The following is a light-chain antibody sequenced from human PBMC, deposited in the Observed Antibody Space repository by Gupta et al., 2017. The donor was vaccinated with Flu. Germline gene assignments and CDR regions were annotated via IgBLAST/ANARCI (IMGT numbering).Light chain of an antibody. V-gene: IGKV3-11*01. CDR2: DAS. CDR1: QSVSSY. J-gene: IGKJ5*01. CDR3: QQRSTWIT. Sequence: EIVLTQSPATLSLSPGERATLSCRASQSVSSYLAWYQQKPGQARRLLIYDASNRATGIPARFSGSGSGTDFTLTISSLEPEDFAVYYCQQRSTWITFGQGTRLEIK.